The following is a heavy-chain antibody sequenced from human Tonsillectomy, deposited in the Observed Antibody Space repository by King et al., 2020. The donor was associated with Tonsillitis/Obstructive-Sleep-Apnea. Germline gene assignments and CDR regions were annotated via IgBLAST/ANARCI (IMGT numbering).Heavy chain of an antibody. Sequence: LQLQESGPGLVKPSETLSLTCTVSGGSISSSSYYWGWIRQPPGKGLEWIGSIYYSGSTYYNPSLKSRVTISVDTSKNQFSLKLSSVTAADPSVYYCARRDCSGGSCYFDYWGQGTLVTVSS. V-gene: IGHV4-39*01. CDR2: IYYSGST. CDR1: GGSISSSSYY. CDR3: ARRDCSGGSCYFDY. J-gene: IGHJ4*02. D-gene: IGHD2-15*01.